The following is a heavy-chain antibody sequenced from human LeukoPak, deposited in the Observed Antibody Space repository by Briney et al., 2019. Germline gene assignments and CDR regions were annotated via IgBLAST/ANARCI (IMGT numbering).Heavy chain of an antibody. CDR3: ARRRAVAGTYYFDL. J-gene: IGHJ4*02. V-gene: IGHV5-51*01. D-gene: IGHD6-19*01. CDR2: IYPGDSNS. Sequence: GASLKISCNGSGYTFNSHWIGLVRPIPRKSLEWIGIIYPGDSNSRYSPSFQGQVTTLVDKSISTAYLQWSSLKASDTAMYYCARRRAVAGTYYFDLWGQGTLVTVSS. CDR1: GYTFNSHW.